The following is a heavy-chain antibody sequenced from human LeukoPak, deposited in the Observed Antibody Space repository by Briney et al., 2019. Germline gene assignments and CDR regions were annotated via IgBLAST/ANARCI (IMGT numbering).Heavy chain of an antibody. V-gene: IGHV1-2*06. Sequence: ASVKVSCXASGYTFTGYYIHWVRQAPGQGLEWMGRSNPNSGGTNCAQKFQGRVTMTRDTSASTVYMELSRLRSDDTAVYYCAREVGYSSSWFGRFDPWGQGTLVTVSS. CDR2: SNPNSGGT. J-gene: IGHJ5*02. CDR3: AREVGYSSSWFGRFDP. D-gene: IGHD6-13*01. CDR1: GYTFTGYY.